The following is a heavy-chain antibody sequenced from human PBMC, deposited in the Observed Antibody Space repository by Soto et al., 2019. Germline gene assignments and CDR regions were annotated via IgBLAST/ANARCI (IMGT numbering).Heavy chain of an antibody. CDR1: GFSLSTSGVG. V-gene: IGHV2-5*01. Sequence: SGPTLVNPTQTLTLTCTFSGFSLSTSGVGVGWIRQPPGKALEWLALIYWNDDKRYSPSLKSRLTITKDTSKDQVVLTMTNMDPVDTATYYCAHRSHVLRFLEWFPFGMDVWGQGTTVTVSS. CDR3: AHRSHVLRFLEWFPFGMDV. D-gene: IGHD3-3*01. J-gene: IGHJ6*02. CDR2: IYWNDDK.